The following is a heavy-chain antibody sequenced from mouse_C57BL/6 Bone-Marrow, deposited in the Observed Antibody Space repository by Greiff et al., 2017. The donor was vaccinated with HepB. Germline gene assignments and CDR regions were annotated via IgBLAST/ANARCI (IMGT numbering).Heavy chain of an antibody. CDR2: IRNKANGYTT. CDR3: ARSLSAPYFDY. CDR1: GFTFTDYY. Sequence: DVKLVESGGGLVQPGGSLSLSCAASGFTFTDYYMSWVRQPPGKALEWLGFIRNKANGYTTEYSASVKGRFTISRDNSKSILYLQMNALRAEDSATYYCARSLSAPYFDYWGQGTTLTVSS. J-gene: IGHJ2*01. V-gene: IGHV7-3*01. D-gene: IGHD1-1*01.